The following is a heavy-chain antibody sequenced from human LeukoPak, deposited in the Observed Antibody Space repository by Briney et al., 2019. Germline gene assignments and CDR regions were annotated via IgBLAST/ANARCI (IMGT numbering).Heavy chain of an antibody. CDR2: ISAYNGNT. CDR3: ARAPSPVNDFDY. CDR1: GYTFTSYG. D-gene: IGHD2-8*01. V-gene: IGHV1-18*01. Sequence: ASVKVSCKASGYTFTSYGISWVRQAPGQGLEWMGWISAYNGNTNYAQKFQGRVTMTRDTSTSTVYMELSSLRSEDTAVYYCARAPSPVNDFDYWGQGTLVTVSS. J-gene: IGHJ4*02.